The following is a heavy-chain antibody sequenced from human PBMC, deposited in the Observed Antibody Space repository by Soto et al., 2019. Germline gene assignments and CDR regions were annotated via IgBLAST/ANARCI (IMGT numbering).Heavy chain of an antibody. Sequence: QVQLVQSGSESMQPGASVKVSCKGSGYNFNSHGINWLRQAPGQGLEWMGWINPHTGNPTYEQGFTARLSFSVDTFVSPGYDETFSHKAADSVVYYCGRDSARESFDYWGQGTLVTVSS. D-gene: IGHD6-6*01. CDR3: GRDSARESFDY. V-gene: IGHV7-4-1*01. CDR2: INPHTGNP. CDR1: GYNFNSHG. J-gene: IGHJ4*02.